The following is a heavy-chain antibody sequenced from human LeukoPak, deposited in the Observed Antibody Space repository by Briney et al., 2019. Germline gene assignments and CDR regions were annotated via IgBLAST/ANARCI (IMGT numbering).Heavy chain of an antibody. CDR2: IYYSGST. D-gene: IGHD5-12*01. CDR1: GGSISSSNYY. Sequence: PSETLSLTCTVSGGSISSSNYYWGWIRQPPGKGLEWIGYIYYSGSTNYSPSLKRRVTISVDTSKNQFSLKLSSVTAADTAVYYCARERMSAGYSGYFERWGQGTLVTVPS. CDR3: ARERMSAGYSGYFER. J-gene: IGHJ4*02. V-gene: IGHV4-61*05.